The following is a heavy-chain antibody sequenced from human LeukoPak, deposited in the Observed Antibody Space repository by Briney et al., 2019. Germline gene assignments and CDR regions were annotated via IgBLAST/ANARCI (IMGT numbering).Heavy chain of an antibody. CDR3: ARVAGGVDYFDY. J-gene: IGHJ4*02. CDR1: GDSIISINYY. Sequence: SETLSLTCTVSGDSIISINYYWAWIRQPPGKGLEWIGYIYYSGSTYYNPSLKSRVTISVDTSKNQFSLKLSSVTAADTAVYYCARVAGGVDYFDYWGQGTLVTVSS. V-gene: IGHV4-30-4*08. CDR2: IYYSGST. D-gene: IGHD1-14*01.